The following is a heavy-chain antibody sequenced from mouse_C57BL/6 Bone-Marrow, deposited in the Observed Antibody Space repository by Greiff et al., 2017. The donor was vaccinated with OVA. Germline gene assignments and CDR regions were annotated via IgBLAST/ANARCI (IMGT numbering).Heavy chain of an antibody. D-gene: IGHD1-1*01. J-gene: IGHJ3*01. CDR3: ATTVVGGVAY. V-gene: IGHV1-54*01. Sequence: VQLQQSGAELVRPGTSVKVSCKASGYAFTNYLIEWVKQRPGQGLEWIGVINPGSGGTNYNEKFKGKATLTADKSSSTAYMQLSSLTSEDSAVYFGATTVVGGVAYWGQGTLVTVSA. CDR2: INPGSGGT. CDR1: GYAFTNYL.